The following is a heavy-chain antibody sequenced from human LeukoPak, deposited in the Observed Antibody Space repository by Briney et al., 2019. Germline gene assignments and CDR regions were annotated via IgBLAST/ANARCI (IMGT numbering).Heavy chain of an antibody. CDR3: ARSLSVVTAYLGY. CDR2: ISRSSNI. J-gene: IGHJ4*02. Sequence: GGSLRLSCAASGFTFGNYTMNWVRQAPGKGLEWVSFISRSSNIYYADSVKGRFTISRDNAKNSLYLQMNSLRAEDTAVYYCARSLSVVTAYLGYWGQGMLVTVSS. V-gene: IGHV3-21*01. CDR1: GFTFGNYT. D-gene: IGHD2-21*02.